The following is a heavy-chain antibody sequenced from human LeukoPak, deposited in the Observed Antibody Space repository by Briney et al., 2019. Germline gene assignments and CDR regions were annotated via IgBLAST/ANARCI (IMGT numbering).Heavy chain of an antibody. CDR2: INPGDSDT. V-gene: IGHV5-51*01. Sequence: GESLQISCKGSGYSFTSYWIGWVRQMPGKGLEWMGIINPGDSDTRYSPSFQGQVTISADKSISTAYLQWSSLKASDTAMYYCARVSPITMIDKGFDYWGQGTLVTVSS. CDR1: GYSFTSYW. CDR3: ARVSPITMIDKGFDY. D-gene: IGHD3-22*01. J-gene: IGHJ4*02.